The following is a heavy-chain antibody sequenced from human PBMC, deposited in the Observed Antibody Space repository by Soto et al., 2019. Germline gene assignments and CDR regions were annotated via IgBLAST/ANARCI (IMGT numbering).Heavy chain of an antibody. CDR2: ISAYNGNT. CDR3: ARGAPTITMIVVVTTPSNAFDI. J-gene: IGHJ3*02. V-gene: IGHV1-18*01. CDR1: GYTFTSYG. D-gene: IGHD3-22*01. Sequence: ASVKVSFKASGYTFTSYGISWVRQATGQGLEWMGWISAYNGNTNYAQKLQGRVTMTTDTSTSTAYMELRSLRSDDTAVYYCARGAPTITMIVVVTTPSNAFDIWGQGTMVTVSS.